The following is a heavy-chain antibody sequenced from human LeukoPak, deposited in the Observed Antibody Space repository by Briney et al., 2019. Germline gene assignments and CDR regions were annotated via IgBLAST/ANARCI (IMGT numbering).Heavy chain of an antibody. D-gene: IGHD2-2*02. V-gene: IGHV3-21*01. CDR1: GFTFSSYS. J-gene: IGHJ4*02. Sequence: PGGSLRLSCAASGFTFSSYSMNWVRQAPGKGVEWVSSISGSSSYRYYADSVKGRFTISRDNAKKSLYLQMNSLRAEDTAVYYCAREIVVVPAAIRGGYDYWGQGTLVTVSS. CDR2: ISGSSSYR. CDR3: AREIVVVPAAIRGGYDY.